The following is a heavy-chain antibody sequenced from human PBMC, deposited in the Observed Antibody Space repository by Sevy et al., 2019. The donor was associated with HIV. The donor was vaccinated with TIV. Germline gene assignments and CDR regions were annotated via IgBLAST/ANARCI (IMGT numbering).Heavy chain of an antibody. CDR1: ELIFSSHW. Sequence: GGSLRLSCVASELIFSSHWTTWVRQAPGKGLEWVATIKQDASEKYYVDSVKGRFTISRDNAKNSVYLQMSSLRVEDTAMYFCASDYFWGQGTLVTVSS. CDR3: ASDYF. V-gene: IGHV3-7*01. J-gene: IGHJ4*02. CDR2: IKQDASEK.